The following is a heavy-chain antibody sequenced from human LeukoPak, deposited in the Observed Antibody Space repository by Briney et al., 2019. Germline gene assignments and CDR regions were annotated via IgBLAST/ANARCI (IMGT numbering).Heavy chain of an antibody. Sequence: ASVKVSCKASGYTFTSYGTSWVRQAPGQGLEWMGWISAYNGNTNYAQKLQGRVTMTTDTSTSTAYMELRSLRSGDTAVYYCARDCSSTSCYMNYYYGMDVWGQGTTVTVSS. CDR1: GYTFTSYG. CDR3: ARDCSSTSCYMNYYYGMDV. CDR2: ISAYNGNT. V-gene: IGHV1-18*01. J-gene: IGHJ6*02. D-gene: IGHD2-2*02.